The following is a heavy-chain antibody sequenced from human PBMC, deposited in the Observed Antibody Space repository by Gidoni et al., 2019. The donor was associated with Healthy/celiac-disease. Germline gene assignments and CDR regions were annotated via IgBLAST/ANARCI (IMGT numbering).Heavy chain of an antibody. Sequence: QVQLQQWGAGLLKPSETLSLTCAVYGGSFSGYYWSWIRQPPGKGLEGIGEINHSGSTNYNPSLKSRVTISVDTSKNQFSLKLSSVTAADTAVYYCARGIAVAGRYNWFDPWGQGTLVTVSS. CDR3: ARGIAVAGRYNWFDP. D-gene: IGHD6-19*01. J-gene: IGHJ5*02. CDR1: GGSFSGYY. CDR2: INHSGST. V-gene: IGHV4-34*01.